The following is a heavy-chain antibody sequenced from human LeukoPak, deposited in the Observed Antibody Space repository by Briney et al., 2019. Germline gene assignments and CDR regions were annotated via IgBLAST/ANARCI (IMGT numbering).Heavy chain of an antibody. CDR2: IDPNSGDT. CDR1: GYSFTGYF. V-gene: IGHV1-2*02. D-gene: IGHD3-22*01. J-gene: IGHJ4*02. CDR3: ARSGSTGYSLDY. Sequence: ASVKVSCKASGYSFTGYFIRWVRQAPGQGLGLMGCIDPNSGDTKYAQKVQGRVSMPRETSTRTAYMELSRLRSDDTAVYFCARSGSTGYSLDYWGQGTLVTVSS.